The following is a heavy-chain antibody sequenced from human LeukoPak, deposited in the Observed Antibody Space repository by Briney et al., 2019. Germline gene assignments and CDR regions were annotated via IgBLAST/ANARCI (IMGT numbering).Heavy chain of an antibody. CDR3: ARGDGTYYYDSSGYFHFDY. V-gene: IGHV4-59*08. CDR1: GGSISSYY. CDR2: IYYSGST. Sequence: SETLSLTCTVSGGSISSYYWSWIRQPPGKGLEWIGYIYYSGSTNYNPSLKSRVTISVDTSKNQFSLKLSSVTAADTAVYYCARGDGTYYYDSSGYFHFDYWGQGTLVTVSS. D-gene: IGHD3-22*01. J-gene: IGHJ4*02.